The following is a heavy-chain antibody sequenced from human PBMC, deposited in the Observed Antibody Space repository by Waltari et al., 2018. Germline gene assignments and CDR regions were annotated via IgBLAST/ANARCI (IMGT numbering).Heavy chain of an antibody. CDR2: IDHNINT. V-gene: IGHV4-34*01. Sequence: QVHLTQWGAGGLQPSETLSLTFAVSGGPISGYSWAWIRQPPGKGLGWIGEIDHNINTKYNPSLKSRVTISVDTSKNQFSLKLASVTAADTAVYFCARESPRGFTVPPHYMDVWASGTTVIV. J-gene: IGHJ6*03. CDR3: ARESPRGFTVPPHYMDV. D-gene: IGHD3-16*02. CDR1: GGPISGYS.